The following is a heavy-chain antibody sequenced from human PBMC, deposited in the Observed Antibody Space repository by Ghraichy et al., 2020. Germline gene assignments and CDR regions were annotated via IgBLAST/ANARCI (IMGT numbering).Heavy chain of an antibody. D-gene: IGHD3-10*01. Sequence: LSLTCVASGFAFSDNWMHWVRQAPGKGLVWVSRINADGSSTNYADSAKGRFTISRDNATHTLYLQMNILRAEDTAVYYYNPFYNYGLGHYYPTDHWGQGTLVTVSS. CDR2: INADGSST. J-gene: IGHJ4*02. CDR3: NPFYNYGLGHYYPTDH. CDR1: GFAFSDNW. V-gene: IGHV3-74*01.